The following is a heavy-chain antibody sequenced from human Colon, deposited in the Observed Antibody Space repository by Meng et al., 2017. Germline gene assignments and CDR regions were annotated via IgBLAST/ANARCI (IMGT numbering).Heavy chain of an antibody. Sequence: SDTLSFTFAVYGGSFSGYYWSWIRQPPGKGLEWIGEINHSGSTNYNPSLKSRVTISVDTSKNQFSLKLSSVTAADTAVYYCARGIIMGSARTYYYGMDVWGQGTTVTVSS. CDR3: ARGIIMGSARTYYYGMDV. V-gene: IGHV4-34*01. CDR1: GGSFSGYY. D-gene: IGHD2-15*01. J-gene: IGHJ6*02. CDR2: INHSGST.